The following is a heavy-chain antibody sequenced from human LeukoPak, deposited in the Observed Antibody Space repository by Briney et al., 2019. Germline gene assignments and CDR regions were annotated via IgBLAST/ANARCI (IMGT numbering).Heavy chain of an antibody. CDR3: ARRLTQYDCFDP. CDR1: GDSVSSNSVT. CDR2: TYYRSTWYN. D-gene: IGHD2-2*01. Sequence: SQTLSLTCAISGDSVSSNSVTWSWIRQSPSRGLEWLGRTYYRSTWYNDYAVSVRGRITVNPDTSKNQFSLYLNSVTPEDTAVYYCARRLTQYDCFDPWGQGILVTVSS. J-gene: IGHJ5*02. V-gene: IGHV6-1*01.